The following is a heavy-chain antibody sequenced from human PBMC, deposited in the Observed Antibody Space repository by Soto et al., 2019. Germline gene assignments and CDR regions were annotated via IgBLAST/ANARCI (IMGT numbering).Heavy chain of an antibody. J-gene: IGHJ4*02. Sequence: SETLSLTCAVYGGSFSGYYWSWIRQPPGKGLEWIGEIYHSGSTNYNPSLKSRVTISVDTSKNQFSLKLSSVTAADTAVCYCARREINVYAHDYWGQGTLVTVSS. CDR3: ARREINVYAHDY. V-gene: IGHV4-34*01. CDR1: GGSFSGYY. CDR2: IYHSGST. D-gene: IGHD2-8*01.